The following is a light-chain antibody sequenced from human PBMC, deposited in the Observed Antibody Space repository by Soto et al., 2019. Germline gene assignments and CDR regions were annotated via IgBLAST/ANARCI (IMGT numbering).Light chain of an antibody. CDR1: SSTVGGFNV. CDR2: EGI. Sequence: QSALTQPASVSGSPGQSITISCTGTSSTVGGFNVVSWYQQHPGKAPKVIIYEGIKRPSGVSNRFSGSNSGSTASLTISGLHAEDEADYSCCSYVGATTYVFGTGTKVTVL. CDR3: CSYVGATTYV. V-gene: IGLV2-23*01. J-gene: IGLJ1*01.